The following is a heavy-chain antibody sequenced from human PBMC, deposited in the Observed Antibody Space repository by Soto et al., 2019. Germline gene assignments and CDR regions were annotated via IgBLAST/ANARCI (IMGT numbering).Heavy chain of an antibody. CDR1: GFTFNDYA. CDR3: ARENADMDV. V-gene: IGHV3-30*04. Sequence: SLRLSCAASGFTFNDYAMHWVRQAPGKGLEWVAFISYDGSDKFYADSVKGRFSISRDNSKYTLYLQMNSLRAEDMAVYYCARENADMDVWGQGTTVTVSS. CDR2: ISYDGSDK. J-gene: IGHJ6*02.